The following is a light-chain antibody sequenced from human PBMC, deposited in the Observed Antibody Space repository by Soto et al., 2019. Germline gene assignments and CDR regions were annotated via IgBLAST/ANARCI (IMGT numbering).Light chain of an antibody. CDR1: QSVSSY. CDR3: QQRST. J-gene: IGKJ3*01. CDR2: DAS. Sequence: EIVLTQSPATLSLSPGARATLSCRASQSVSSYLAWYQQKPGQAPRLLIYDASNRATGIPARFSGSGSGTDFTLTISSREPEYVAVYYCQQRSTFGPGTKVYIK. V-gene: IGKV3-11*01.